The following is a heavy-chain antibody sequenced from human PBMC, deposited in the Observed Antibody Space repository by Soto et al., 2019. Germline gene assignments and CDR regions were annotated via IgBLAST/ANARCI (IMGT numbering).Heavy chain of an antibody. CDR2: ISYDGSNK. D-gene: IGHD3-22*01. J-gene: IGHJ1*01. CDR3: ARDVDSWYYDSSGYYYRKYFQH. V-gene: IGHV3-30-3*01. CDR1: GFTFSSYA. Sequence: GGALRLSCAASGFTFSSYAMHWVRQAPGKGLEWVAVISYDGSNKYYADSEKDRFTISRDNSKITLYLQMNSLRAEDTAVYYCARDVDSWYYDSSGYYYRKYFQHWGQGTLVTVSS.